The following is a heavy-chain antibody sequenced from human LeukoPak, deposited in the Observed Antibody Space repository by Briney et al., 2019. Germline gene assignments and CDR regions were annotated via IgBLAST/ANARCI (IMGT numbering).Heavy chain of an antibody. D-gene: IGHD3-22*01. V-gene: IGHV4-34*01. J-gene: IGHJ4*02. CDR1: IDSFSNYH. Sequence: SETLSLTCAVYIDSFSNYHWNWIRQTPAKGMEWIGEVNESGGTNISPSLRSRVTISVDTSKNQFSLKLRSVTAADTAVYYCARVTGYMIEDYFDYWGQGTLVTVSS. CDR2: VNESGGT. CDR3: ARVTGYMIEDYFDY.